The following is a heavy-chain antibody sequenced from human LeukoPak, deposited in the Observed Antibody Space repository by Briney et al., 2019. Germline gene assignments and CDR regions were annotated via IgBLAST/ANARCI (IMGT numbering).Heavy chain of an antibody. CDR2: ISTTGSDI. CDR1: GFTFSNFG. Sequence: GGSLRLSCAASGFTFSNFGMSWVRQAPGKGLEWASSISTTGSDIYYADSVRGRFTISRDNAKNSLYLQMTSLRVEDTAVYYCAREMGTWFSDVWGQGTTVTVSS. D-gene: IGHD1-1*01. J-gene: IGHJ6*02. V-gene: IGHV3-21*06. CDR3: AREMGTWFSDV.